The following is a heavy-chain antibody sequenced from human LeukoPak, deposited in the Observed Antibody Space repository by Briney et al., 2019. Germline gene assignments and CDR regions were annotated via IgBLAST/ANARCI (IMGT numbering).Heavy chain of an antibody. CDR2: IYPGDSDT. J-gene: IGHJ6*02. Sequence: GESLKISCKGSGYSFTSYWIGWVRQMPGKGLEWMGIIYPGDSDTRYSPSFQGQVTISADKSISTAYLQWSSLKASDTAMYYCARLPIVDGYNLSLRSTRYYYYYGMDVWGQGTTVTVSS. CDR1: GYSFTSYW. D-gene: IGHD5-24*01. CDR3: ARLPIVDGYNLSLRSTRYYYYYGMDV. V-gene: IGHV5-51*01.